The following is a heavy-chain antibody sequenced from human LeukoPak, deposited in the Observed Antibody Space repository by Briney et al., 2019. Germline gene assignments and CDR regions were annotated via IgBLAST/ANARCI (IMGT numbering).Heavy chain of an antibody. CDR2: ISGSGGST. CDR3: ASHGGYSRGDDY. V-gene: IGHV3-23*01. CDR1: GFTFSTYA. Sequence: GESLRLSCAASGFTFSTYAMSWVRQAPGKGLEWVSSISGSGGSTFYADSVKGRFTISRDNSKNTLSLQMNSLRVEDTAVYYCASHGGYSRGDDYWGQGTLVTVSS. J-gene: IGHJ4*02. D-gene: IGHD5-18*01.